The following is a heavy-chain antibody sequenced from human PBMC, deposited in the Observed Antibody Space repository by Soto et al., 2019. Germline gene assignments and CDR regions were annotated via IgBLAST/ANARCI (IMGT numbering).Heavy chain of an antibody. D-gene: IGHD1-26*01. J-gene: IGHJ4*02. CDR2: ISPQTGGT. CDR3: GRGRSGELVIFY. Sequence: QVQLVQSGAELKKPGASVKVSCKGSGYTFTGYYIHWVRQTPGQGPEWMGEISPQTGGTKYAQKYQGRVTMNRDTSINTVYMELSNLSPDDTAVYYCGRGRSGELVIFYWGQGTLVTVSS. CDR1: GYTFTGYY. V-gene: IGHV1-2*02.